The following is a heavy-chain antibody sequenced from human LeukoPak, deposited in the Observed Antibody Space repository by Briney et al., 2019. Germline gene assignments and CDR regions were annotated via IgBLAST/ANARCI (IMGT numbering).Heavy chain of an antibody. D-gene: IGHD1-26*01. J-gene: IGHJ4*02. Sequence: GSLRLSCAASGFTFSDHYMGWIRQPPGKGLEWIGSIYHSGSTNYNPSLKSRVTISVDTSKNQFSLKLSSVTAADTAVYYCARGLVGATRLDYWGQGTLVTVSS. V-gene: IGHV4-34*01. CDR2: IYHSGST. CDR1: GFTFSDHY. CDR3: ARGLVGATRLDY.